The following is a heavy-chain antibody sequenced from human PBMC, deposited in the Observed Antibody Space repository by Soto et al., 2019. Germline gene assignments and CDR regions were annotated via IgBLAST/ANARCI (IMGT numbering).Heavy chain of an antibody. Sequence: VSLRLSCVAARLTFSSHPMSWVRQAPGKGLEWVSTINPDGANTNYADAVQCRFIISRDNSRKTVDLYMHSLRAADTPIYFCVSWVSAHFDYWGQGTVGTVS. CDR3: VSWVSAHFDY. D-gene: IGHD2-8*01. J-gene: IGHJ4*02. V-gene: IGHV3-23*01. CDR2: INPDGANT. CDR1: RLTFSSHP.